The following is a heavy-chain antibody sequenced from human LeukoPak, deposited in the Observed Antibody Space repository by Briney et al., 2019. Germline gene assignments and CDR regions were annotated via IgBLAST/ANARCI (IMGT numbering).Heavy chain of an antibody. Sequence: TGGSLRLSCAASGITFSSYAMTWVRQAPGKGLEWVSALSGSGGSTYYADSVRGRVSISRDNSKNTLYLQMNSLRAEDTAVYYCAKLKTLRIVEVIDFDYWGQGTLVTVSS. D-gene: IGHD1-26*01. CDR1: GITFSSYA. CDR3: AKLKTLRIVEVIDFDY. J-gene: IGHJ4*02. V-gene: IGHV3-23*01. CDR2: LSGSGGST.